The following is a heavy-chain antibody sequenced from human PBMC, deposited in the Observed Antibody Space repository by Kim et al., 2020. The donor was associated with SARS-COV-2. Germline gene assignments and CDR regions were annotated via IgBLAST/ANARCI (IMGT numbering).Heavy chain of an antibody. V-gene: IGHV3-74*01. Sequence: GGSLRLSCAASGFTFSSYWMHWVRQAPGKGLVWVSRINSDGSSTSYADSVKGRFTISRDNAKNTLYLQMNSLRAEDTAVYYCARDVHQEYSSWYSMIAAHEYGMDVWGQGTTVTVSS. D-gene: IGHD6-13*01. CDR3: ARDVHQEYSSWYSMIAAHEYGMDV. CDR2: INSDGSST. J-gene: IGHJ6*02. CDR1: GFTFSSYW.